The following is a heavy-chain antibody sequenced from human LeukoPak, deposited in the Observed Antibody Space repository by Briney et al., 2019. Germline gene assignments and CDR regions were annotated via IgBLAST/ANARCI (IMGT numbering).Heavy chain of an antibody. D-gene: IGHD5-12*01. Sequence: GESLKISCQASGYNFTRYWIGWVRQMPGKGLEWMGLLYPRDSDTRYSPSFQGQVTFSADNSINTAYLQWSSLRASDTAIYYCARQMGVASRKNYFDSWGQGTLVTVSS. CDR1: GYNFTRYW. CDR3: ARQMGVASRKNYFDS. CDR2: LYPRDSDT. J-gene: IGHJ4*02. V-gene: IGHV5-51*01.